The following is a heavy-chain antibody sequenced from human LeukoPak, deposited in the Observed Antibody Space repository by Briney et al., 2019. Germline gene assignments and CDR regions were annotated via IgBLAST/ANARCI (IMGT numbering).Heavy chain of an antibody. Sequence: SETLSLTCTVSGGSISSGSYYWSWIRQPAGKGLEWIGRIYTSGSTNYNPSLKSRVTMSVDTSKNQFSLKLSSVTAADTAVYYCARDPGGTDRFDPWGQGTLVTVSS. CDR1: GGSISSGSYY. CDR2: IYTSGST. CDR3: ARDPGGTDRFDP. J-gene: IGHJ5*02. V-gene: IGHV4-61*02. D-gene: IGHD3-16*01.